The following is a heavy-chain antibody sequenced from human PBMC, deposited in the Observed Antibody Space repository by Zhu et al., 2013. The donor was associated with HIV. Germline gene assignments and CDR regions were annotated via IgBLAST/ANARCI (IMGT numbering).Heavy chain of an antibody. J-gene: IGHJ1*01. CDR2: MNPNTGNT. Sequence: QVQLVQSGPEVKKPGASVRVSCSSSGYTFTDYDINWVRQAPGQGLEWMGWMNPNTGNTGYAQKFQGRVTLTRNTSISTAYMELSSLRSDDTAIYYCARGRYYYDHDGYYHEYFQVWGQGTLVTVSS. CDR1: GYTFTDYD. V-gene: IGHV1-8*03. CDR3: ARGRYYYDHDGYYHEYFQV. D-gene: IGHD3-22*01.